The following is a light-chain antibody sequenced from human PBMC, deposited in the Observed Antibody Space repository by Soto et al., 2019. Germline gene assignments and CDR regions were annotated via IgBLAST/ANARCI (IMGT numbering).Light chain of an antibody. CDR3: MQALQTPLT. V-gene: IGKV2-28*01. CDR2: LGS. Sequence: DIVMTQSPLSLPVTPGEPASISCRSSQSLLHSNGYNYLDWYLQKPGQYPQLLLYLGSNRDSGVPDRLSRSGSRREFTLKISRVRADDGGIYYCMQALQTPLTFGGGTKVEIK. CDR1: QSLLHSNGYNY. J-gene: IGKJ4*01.